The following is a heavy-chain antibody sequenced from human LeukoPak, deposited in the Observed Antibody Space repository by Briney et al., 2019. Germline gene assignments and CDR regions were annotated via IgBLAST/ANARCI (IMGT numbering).Heavy chain of an antibody. V-gene: IGHV3-15*01. CDR1: GFTFRNAW. CDR3: TTRGTTVTTSRFDY. J-gene: IGHJ4*02. Sequence: GGSLRLSCAASGFTFRNAWMSWVRQAPGKGLEWVGRIKSKTDGGTTDHAAPVKGRFTISRDDSKNTLYLQMNSLKSEDTAVYYCTTRGTTVTTSRFDYWGQGTLVTVSS. CDR2: IKSKTDGGTT. D-gene: IGHD4-17*01.